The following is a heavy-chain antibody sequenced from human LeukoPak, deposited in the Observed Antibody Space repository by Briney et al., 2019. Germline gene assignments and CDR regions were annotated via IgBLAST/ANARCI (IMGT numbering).Heavy chain of an antibody. J-gene: IGHJ4*02. CDR1: QFTFSNHG. Sequence: GGSLRLSCAASQFTFSNHGMHWVRQAPGKGLEWVAVIWYDGSNKYYADSVKGRFTISRDNSQNTLYLQMNSLRAEDTAVYYCARDRGVSYFDYWGQGTQVTVSS. CDR2: IWYDGSNK. CDR3: ARDRGVSYFDY. D-gene: IGHD3-10*01. V-gene: IGHV3-33*01.